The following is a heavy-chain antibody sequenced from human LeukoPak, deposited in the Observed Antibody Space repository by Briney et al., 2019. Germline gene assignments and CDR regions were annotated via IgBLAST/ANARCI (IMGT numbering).Heavy chain of an antibody. J-gene: IGHJ4*02. CDR3: VSVHCSGNFCYGDS. D-gene: IGHD2-15*01. CDR2: ISYSGDT. CDR1: GGSLSSRGYY. Sequence: SETLSLTCTVSGGSLSSRGYYWGWIRQPPGKGLEWFATISYSGDTYYNPSLKTQVTVSIDTSKNQFSLKLSSVTAAVTAVYFCVSVHCSGNFCYGDSWGRGTLVIVSS. V-gene: IGHV4-39*01.